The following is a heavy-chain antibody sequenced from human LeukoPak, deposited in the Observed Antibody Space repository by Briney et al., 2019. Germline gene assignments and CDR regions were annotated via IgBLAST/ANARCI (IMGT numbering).Heavy chain of an antibody. D-gene: IGHD3-9*01. Sequence: GGPLRLSCEASGFTFSTYGMHWVRQAPGKGLEWVAVVSFDSNKIYYVDSVKGRFTISRDNSRNTLHLQMNSLRSEDTAVYYCARVGYDILTGFHYWGQGTLVTVSS. CDR3: ARVGYDILTGFHY. CDR2: VSFDSNKI. CDR1: GFTFSTYG. J-gene: IGHJ4*02. V-gene: IGHV3-30*03.